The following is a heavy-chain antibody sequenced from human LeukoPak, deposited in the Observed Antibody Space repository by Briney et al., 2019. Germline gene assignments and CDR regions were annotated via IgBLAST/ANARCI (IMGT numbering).Heavy chain of an antibody. CDR2: LSDTGDST. CDR1: GFTLSNHP. CDR3: AKGDCSSGSCYFDY. V-gene: IGHV3-23*01. J-gene: IGHJ4*02. D-gene: IGHD2-15*01. Sequence: GGSLRLSCAAFGFTLSNHPMYWVRQAPGKGLEWVSSLSDTGDSTHYADSVKGRFTISRDSARSALYLQMNSLRAEDTAVYYCAKGDCSSGSCYFDYWGQGSQVTVSS.